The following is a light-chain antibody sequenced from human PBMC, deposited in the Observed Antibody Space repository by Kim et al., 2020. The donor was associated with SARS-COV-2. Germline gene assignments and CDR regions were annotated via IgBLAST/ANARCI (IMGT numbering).Light chain of an antibody. CDR1: QSISSY. V-gene: IGKV1-39*01. CDR3: QQSYSTPLT. CDR2: AAS. J-gene: IGKJ4*01. Sequence: DIQMTQSPSSLSASVGDRVTITCRASQSISSYLNWYQHKPGKAPRLLIYAASSLQSGVPSRFSGSGSGTDFTLTISSLQPEDFVTYYCQQSYSTPLTFGGGTKVDIK.